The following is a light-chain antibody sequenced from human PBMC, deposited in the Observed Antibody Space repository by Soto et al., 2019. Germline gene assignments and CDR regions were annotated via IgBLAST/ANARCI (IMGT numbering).Light chain of an antibody. CDR1: SSDVGNYNY. CDR3: SSYAGSSTFYV. J-gene: IGLJ1*01. CDR2: DVS. V-gene: IGLV2-23*02. Sequence: QSALTQPASVSGSPGQSITISCTGASSDVGNYNYVSWYQQHPGKAPKLIIYDVSKRPSGVSNRFSGSKSGNTASLTISGLQAEDEADYYCSSYAGSSTFYVFGTGTKVTVL.